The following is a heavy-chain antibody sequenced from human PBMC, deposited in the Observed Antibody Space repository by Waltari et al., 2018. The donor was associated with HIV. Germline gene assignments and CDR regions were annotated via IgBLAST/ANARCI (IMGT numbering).Heavy chain of an antibody. Sequence: QVQLQESGPGLVKPSETLSLTCTVSGGSISSYYWSWIRQPAGKGLGWIGRIYTSGSTHYTPSLKSRVTMSVDTSKNQFSLKLSSVTAADTAVYYCARDLRWGIAAAGSKGQNWFDPWGQGTLVTVSS. CDR2: IYTSGST. CDR3: ARDLRWGIAAAGSKGQNWFDP. CDR1: GGSISSYY. V-gene: IGHV4-4*07. D-gene: IGHD6-13*01. J-gene: IGHJ5*02.